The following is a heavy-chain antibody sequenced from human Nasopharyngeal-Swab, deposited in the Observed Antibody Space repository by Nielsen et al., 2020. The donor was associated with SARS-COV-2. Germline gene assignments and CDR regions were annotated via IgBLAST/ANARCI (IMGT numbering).Heavy chain of an antibody. CDR1: GGSISSYY. D-gene: IGHD4-17*01. CDR2: IYYSGST. Sequence: SETLSLTCTVSGGSISSYYWSWIRQPPGKGLEWIGYIYYSGSTNYNPSLKSRVTISVDTSKNQFSLKLSSVTAADTAVYYCARDDVDEYGVDYWGQGTLVTVSS. J-gene: IGHJ4*02. V-gene: IGHV4-59*12. CDR3: ARDDVDEYGVDY.